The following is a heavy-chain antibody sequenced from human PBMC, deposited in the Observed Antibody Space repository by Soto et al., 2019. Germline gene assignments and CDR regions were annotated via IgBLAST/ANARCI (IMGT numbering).Heavy chain of an antibody. CDR3: ARRYCASDNCPLFYYFVDL. CDR2: IIPVFRSA. V-gene: IGHV1-69*01. Sequence: VQLVQSGAEVKKTGSSVKASCKASGGTFNKFAFSWVRQAPGQGFEWMGGIIPVFRSANYAQRFRGRITITADEYTSTVYLYLNDQRSDDTAVYYCARRYCASDNCPLFYYFVDLWGLGTTVTVSS. CDR1: GGTFNKFA. D-gene: IGHD2-21*02. J-gene: IGHJ6*02.